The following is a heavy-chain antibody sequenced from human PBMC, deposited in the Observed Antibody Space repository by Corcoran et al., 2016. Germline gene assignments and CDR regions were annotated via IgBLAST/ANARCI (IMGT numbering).Heavy chain of an antibody. CDR1: GFSLSTSGMR. V-gene: IGHV2-70*04. CDR3: ARNTGREAFDI. J-gene: IGHJ3*02. CDR2: IDWDDDK. Sequence: QVTLKESGPALVKPTQTLTLTCTFSGFSLSTSGMRVSWIRQPPGKALEWLARIDWDDDKFYSTSLKTRLTISKENSKNQVVLTMTNMDPVDTATYYCARNTGREAFDIWGQGTMVTVSS. D-gene: IGHD3-10*01.